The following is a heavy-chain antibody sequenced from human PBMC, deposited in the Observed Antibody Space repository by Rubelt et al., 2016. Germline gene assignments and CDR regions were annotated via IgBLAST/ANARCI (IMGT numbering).Heavy chain of an antibody. Sequence: AMSWVRQAPGKGLEWVSVISGSGGSTYYADSVKGRFTISRDNSKNTLYLQMNSLRAEDTAVYYCARAALLYSSSWQAYNAFDIWGQGAMVTVSS. J-gene: IGHJ3*02. CDR3: ARAALLYSSSWQAYNAFDI. D-gene: IGHD6-13*01. CDR2: ISGSGGST. CDR1: A. V-gene: IGHV3-23*01.